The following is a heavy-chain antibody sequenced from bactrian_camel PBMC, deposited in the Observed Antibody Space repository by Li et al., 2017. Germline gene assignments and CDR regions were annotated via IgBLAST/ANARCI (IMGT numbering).Heavy chain of an antibody. D-gene: IGHD1*01. Sequence: HVQLVESGGGSVQAGGSLRLSCTASVDTSSSYSMAWFRQAPGKERELVSSISSTGTPTYADSVKGRFTISQDDTKRVLWLQMNSLKTDDTAVYYCAALGCRHRGLTFTYWGQGTQVTVSS. CDR2: ISSTGTP. V-gene: IGHV3S55*01. J-gene: IGHJ4*01. CDR3: AALGCRHRGLTFTY. CDR1: VDTSSSYS.